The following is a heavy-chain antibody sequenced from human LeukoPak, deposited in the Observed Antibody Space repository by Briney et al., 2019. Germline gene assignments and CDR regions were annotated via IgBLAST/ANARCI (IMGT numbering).Heavy chain of an antibody. Sequence: PGGSLRLSCAASGFTFSSYAMSWVRQAPGKGLEWVSAISGSGGSTYYADSVKGRFTISRDNSKNTLYLQMNSLRAEDTAAYYCAKDLGQTSGYFDYWGQGTLVTVSS. CDR3: AKDLGQTSGYFDY. CDR2: ISGSGGST. CDR1: GFTFSSYA. J-gene: IGHJ4*03. V-gene: IGHV3-23*01.